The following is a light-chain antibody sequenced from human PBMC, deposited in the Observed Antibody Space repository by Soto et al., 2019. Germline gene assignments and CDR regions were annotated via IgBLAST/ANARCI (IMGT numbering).Light chain of an antibody. CDR2: GAS. CDR3: HQYGTSPWT. Sequence: EIVLTQSPGTLSLSPGERSTLSCRASQSVSSNYLAWYQQKPGQAPGLLIHGASSRATGIPDRFSGSGSGADFTLTINRLEPEDFAVYYCHQYGTSPWTFGQGTKGDIK. CDR1: QSVSSNY. J-gene: IGKJ1*01. V-gene: IGKV3-20*01.